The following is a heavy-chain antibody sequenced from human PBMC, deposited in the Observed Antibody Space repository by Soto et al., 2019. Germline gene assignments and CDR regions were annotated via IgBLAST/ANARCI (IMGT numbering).Heavy chain of an antibody. Sequence: SETLSLTCTVSGGSISSGDYYWSWIRQHPGKGLEWIGTIYFSGTTYYNPSLKSRVTISVDTSKNQFSLNLSSVTAADTAVYYCARRDRSGFSNWLDTWGQGTLVTVSS. J-gene: IGHJ5*02. CDR1: GGSISSGDYY. CDR2: IYFSGTT. D-gene: IGHD3-22*01. V-gene: IGHV4-31*03. CDR3: ARRDRSGFSNWLDT.